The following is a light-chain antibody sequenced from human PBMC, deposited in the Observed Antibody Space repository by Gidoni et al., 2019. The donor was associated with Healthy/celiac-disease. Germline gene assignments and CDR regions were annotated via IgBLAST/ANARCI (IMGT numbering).Light chain of an antibody. CDR1: KLGDKY. CDR3: QAWDSSTVV. V-gene: IGLV3-1*01. CDR2: QDN. Sequence: SSELTPPPSVSVSPGQTASVTCSGDKLGDKYACWYQQKPGQSPVLVIYQDNKRPSGIPERFSGSNSGNTATLTISGTQAMDEADYYCQAWDSSTVVFGGGTKLTVL. J-gene: IGLJ2*01.